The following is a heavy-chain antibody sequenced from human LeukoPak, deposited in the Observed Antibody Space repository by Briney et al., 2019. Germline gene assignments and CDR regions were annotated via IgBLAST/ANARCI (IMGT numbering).Heavy chain of an antibody. CDR3: ARDALYYGLDV. D-gene: IGHD2-15*01. V-gene: IGHV1-2*02. CDR2: VNPDTSAT. J-gene: IGHJ6*02. CDR1: GYTFTSYY. Sequence: ASVKVSCKASGYTFTSYYMHWVRLAPGQGLEWMGWVNPDTSATYLSQKFQARFTMTRDASMNTIYMELSRLKSDDTAVYYCARDALYYGLDVWGLGTTVSVSS.